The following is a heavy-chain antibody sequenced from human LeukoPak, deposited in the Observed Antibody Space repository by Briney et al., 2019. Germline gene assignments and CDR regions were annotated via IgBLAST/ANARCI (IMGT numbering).Heavy chain of an antibody. D-gene: IGHD4-11*01. V-gene: IGHV4-4*07. CDR3: ARESYSNYQDYYYYYYMDV. CDR1: GYSISSGYY. J-gene: IGHJ6*03. CDR2: IYTSGST. Sequence: PSETLSLTCTVSGYSISSGYYWGWIRQPAGKGLEWIGRIYTSGSTNYNPSLKSRVTMSVDTSKNQFSLKLSSVTAADTAVYYCARESYSNYQDYYYYYYMDVWGKGTTVTVSS.